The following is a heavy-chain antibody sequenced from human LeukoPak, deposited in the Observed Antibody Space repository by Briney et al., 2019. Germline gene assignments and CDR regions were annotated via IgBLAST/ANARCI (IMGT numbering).Heavy chain of an antibody. V-gene: IGHV4-39*07. J-gene: IGHJ4*02. CDR1: GGSISSSSYY. D-gene: IGHD3-10*01. CDR2: IYYSGST. CDR3: ARDGSLGFDY. Sequence: SETLSLTCTVSGGSISSSSYYWGWIRQPPGKGLEWIGSIYYSGSTYYNPSLKSRVTISVDTSKNQFSLKLSSVTAADTAVYYCARDGSLGFDYWGQGTLVTVPS.